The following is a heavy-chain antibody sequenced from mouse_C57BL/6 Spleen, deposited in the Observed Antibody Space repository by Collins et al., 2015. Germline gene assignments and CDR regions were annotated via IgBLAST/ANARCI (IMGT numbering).Heavy chain of an antibody. Sequence: QIQLVQSGPELKKPGETVKISCKASGYTFTTYGMSWVKQAPGKGLKWMGWINTYSGVPTYADDFKGRFAFSLETSASTAYLQINNLKNEDTATYFCARRGAYYSNPGAMDYWGQGTSVTVSS. V-gene: IGHV9-3*01. D-gene: IGHD2-5*01. CDR2: INTYSGVP. CDR3: ARRGAYYSNPGAMDY. CDR1: GYTFTTYG. J-gene: IGHJ4*01.